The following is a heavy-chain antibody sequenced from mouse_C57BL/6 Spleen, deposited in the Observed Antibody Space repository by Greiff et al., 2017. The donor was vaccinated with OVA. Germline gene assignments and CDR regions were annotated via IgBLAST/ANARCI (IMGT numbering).Heavy chain of an antibody. CDR1: GYTFTSYW. D-gene: IGHD2-2*01. CDR2: INPSSGYT. Sequence: QVQLQQSGAELAKPGASVKLSCKASGYTFTSYWMHWVKQRPGQGLEWIGDINPSSGYTKYNQKLKDKATLTADKSSSTTYMQLSSLTYEDAAVYYCARGAYGYDVDDAMDYWGQGTSVTVSS. CDR3: ARGAYGYDVDDAMDY. J-gene: IGHJ4*01. V-gene: IGHV1-7*01.